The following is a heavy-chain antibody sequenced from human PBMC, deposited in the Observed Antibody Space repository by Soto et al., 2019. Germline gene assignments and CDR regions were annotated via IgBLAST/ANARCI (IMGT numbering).Heavy chain of an antibody. CDR3: ARGRGSGWRSYFDY. CDR2: IIPIFGTA. D-gene: IGHD6-19*01. V-gene: IGHV1-69*01. J-gene: IGHJ4*02. CDR1: GGTFSSYA. Sequence: QVQLVQSGAEVKKPGSSVKVSCKASGGTFSSYAISWVRQAPGQGLEWMGGIIPIFGTANYAQKFQGRVTITADESTSTAYMELSGLRSEDTAVYYCARGRGSGWRSYFDYWGQGTLVTVSS.